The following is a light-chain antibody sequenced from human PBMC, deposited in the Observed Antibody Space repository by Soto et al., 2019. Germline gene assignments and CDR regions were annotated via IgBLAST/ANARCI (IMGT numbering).Light chain of an antibody. V-gene: IGKV3-20*01. Sequence: EIVLTQSPGTLSLSPGERATLSCRASQSGSSSFLAWYQQKPGQAPRPLIYGASSRAIGIPDRFSGSGSGTDFTLTISRLEPEEFAVYYCQQYGSSPWTFGQGTKVEIK. CDR1: QSGSSSF. CDR2: GAS. J-gene: IGKJ1*01. CDR3: QQYGSSPWT.